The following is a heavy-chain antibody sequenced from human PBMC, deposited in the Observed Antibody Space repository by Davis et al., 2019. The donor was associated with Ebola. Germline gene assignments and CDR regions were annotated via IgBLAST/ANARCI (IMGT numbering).Heavy chain of an antibody. D-gene: IGHD3-22*01. Sequence: PGGSLRLSCAVYGGSFSGYYWSWIRQPPGKGLEWIAYISYTGRTRYNFSLKSRVTISLDTSNSQLSLRLSSVTAADTAIYYCARSKRCSGYSCQLEPFDYWGQGTLVTVSS. V-gene: IGHV4-59*01. J-gene: IGHJ4*02. CDR1: GGSFSGYY. CDR2: ISYTGRT. CDR3: ARSKRCSGYSCQLEPFDY.